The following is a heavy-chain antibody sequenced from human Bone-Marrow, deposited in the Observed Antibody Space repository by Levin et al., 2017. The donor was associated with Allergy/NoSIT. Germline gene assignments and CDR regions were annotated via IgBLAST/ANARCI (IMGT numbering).Heavy chain of an antibody. CDR1: GGSISSGGYY. Sequence: SETLSLTCTVSGGSISSGGYYWSWIRQHPGKGLEWIGYIYYSGSTYYNPSLKSRVTISVDTSKNQFSLKLSSVTAADTAVYYCARDTPDYDYIWGSYRHDAFDIWGQGTMVTVSS. CDR2: IYYSGST. CDR3: ARDTPDYDYIWGSYRHDAFDI. V-gene: IGHV4-31*03. D-gene: IGHD3-16*02. J-gene: IGHJ3*02.